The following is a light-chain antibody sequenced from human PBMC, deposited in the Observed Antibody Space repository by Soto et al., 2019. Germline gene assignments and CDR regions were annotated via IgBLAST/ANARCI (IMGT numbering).Light chain of an antibody. CDR3: QQYNTWLWT. CDR2: GAS. CDR1: QSINAH. Sequence: EVVMTQSPATLSVSPGERVTLSCRASQSINAHLAWYQQKPGQAPRLLIHGASTRATGIPARFSGSGYGTEFIXXIXSLXSEDFAVYYCQQYNTWLWTFGQGTKVEIQ. J-gene: IGKJ1*01. V-gene: IGKV3-15*01.